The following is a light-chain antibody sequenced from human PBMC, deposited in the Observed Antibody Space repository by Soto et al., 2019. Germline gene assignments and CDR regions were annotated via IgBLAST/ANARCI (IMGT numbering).Light chain of an antibody. J-gene: IGKJ1*01. Sequence: DFQMTQSPSSLSASVGDRVTITCRASQSISSYLNWYQQKPGKAPKLLIYAASILQSGVPSRFSGSGSGTDFTLTISSLQPEDFATYYCQKSYSTPRTFGKGTKVEIK. CDR1: QSISSY. V-gene: IGKV1-39*01. CDR3: QKSYSTPRT. CDR2: AAS.